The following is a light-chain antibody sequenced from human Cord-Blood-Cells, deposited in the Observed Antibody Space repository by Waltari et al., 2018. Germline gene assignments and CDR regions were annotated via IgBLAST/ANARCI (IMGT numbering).Light chain of an antibody. CDR2: LVS. Sequence: DIVMTQSPLSLPVTPGEPASIPCRSSQSLLHSNGYNYLDWYLQNPGESPQLLIYLVSNRASGVPDRFSGIGSGTDFTLKISRVEAEYVGVYYCMQALQTPLTFGGGTKVEIK. J-gene: IGKJ4*01. V-gene: IGKV2-28*01. CDR3: MQALQTPLT. CDR1: QSLLHSNGYNY.